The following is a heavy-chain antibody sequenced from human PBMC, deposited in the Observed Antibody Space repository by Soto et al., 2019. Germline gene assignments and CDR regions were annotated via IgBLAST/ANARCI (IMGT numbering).Heavy chain of an antibody. CDR1: GGSISSGDYY. CDR3: ARVPTYYYDRGAAFDI. V-gene: IGHV4-30-4*01. D-gene: IGHD3-22*01. CDR2: IYYSGST. J-gene: IGHJ3*02. Sequence: SETLSLTCTVSGGSISSGDYYWSWIRQPPGKGLEWIGYIYYSGSTYYNPSLRSRVTISVDTSKNQFSLKLSSVTAADTAVYYCARVPTYYYDRGAAFDIWGQGTMVTVSS.